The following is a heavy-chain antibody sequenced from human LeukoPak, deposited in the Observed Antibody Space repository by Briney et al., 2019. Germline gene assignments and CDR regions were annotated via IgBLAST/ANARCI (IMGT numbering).Heavy chain of an antibody. CDR2: ISYDGNNQ. CDR3: AKDYCTTTCYVLDY. CDR1: GFTLSNYG. D-gene: IGHD2-8*01. V-gene: IGHV3-30*18. J-gene: IGHJ4*02. Sequence: GGSLRLSCAASGFTLSNYGMHWVRQAPGKGLEWVAVISYDGNNQYYADSVKGRFTISRDSSKSTLYLQMNSLRAEDTAVYYCAKDYCTTTCYVLDYWGQGTLVTVSS.